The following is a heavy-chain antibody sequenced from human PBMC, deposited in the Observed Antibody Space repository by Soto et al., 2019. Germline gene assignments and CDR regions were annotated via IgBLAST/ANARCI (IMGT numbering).Heavy chain of an antibody. CDR3: ARGITMIVVARFGYFDY. D-gene: IGHD3-22*01. CDR1: GGSISSSSYY. CDR2: IYYSGST. J-gene: IGHJ4*02. Sequence: SETLSLTCTVSGGSISSSSYYWGWIRQPPGKGLEWIGSIYYSGSTYYNPSLKSRVTISVDTSKNQFSLKLSSVTAADTAVYYCARGITMIVVARFGYFDYWGQGTQVTVSS. V-gene: IGHV4-39*01.